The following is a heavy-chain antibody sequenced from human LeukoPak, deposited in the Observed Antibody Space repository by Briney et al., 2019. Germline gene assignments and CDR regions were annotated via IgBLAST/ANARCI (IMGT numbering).Heavy chain of an antibody. D-gene: IGHD2-21*01. CDR3: ARGGGAFDY. Sequence: PSETLSLTCAVYGGSFSGYYWSWIRQPPGKGLERIGEINHSGSTNYNPSLKSRVTISVDTSKNQFSLKLSSVTAADTAVYYCARGGGAFDYWGQGTLVTVSS. CDR2: INHSGST. CDR1: GGSFSGYY. J-gene: IGHJ4*02. V-gene: IGHV4-34*01.